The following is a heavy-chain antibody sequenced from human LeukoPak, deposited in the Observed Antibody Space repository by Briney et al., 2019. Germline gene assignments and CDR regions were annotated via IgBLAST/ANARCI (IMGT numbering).Heavy chain of an antibody. J-gene: IGHJ5*02. D-gene: IGHD4-17*01. V-gene: IGHV3-21*01. CDR3: ARSYYGDYASWFDP. CDR1: GFTFSSYS. CDR2: ISSSSSYI. Sequence: PGGSLRLSCAASGFTFSSYSMNWARQAPGKGLEWVSSISSSSSYIYYADSVKGRFTISRDNAKNSLYLQMNSLRAEDTAVYYCARSYYGDYASWFDPWGQGTLVTVSS.